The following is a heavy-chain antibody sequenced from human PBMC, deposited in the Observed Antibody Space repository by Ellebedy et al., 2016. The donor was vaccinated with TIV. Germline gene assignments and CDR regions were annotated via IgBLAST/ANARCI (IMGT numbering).Heavy chain of an antibody. Sequence: MPSETLSLTCTVSGGSISSGGYYWSWIRQHPGKGLEWIGYIYYSGSTYYNPSLKSRVTISVDTSKNQFSLKLSSVTAADTAVYYCAREKEGNYYDSSGYYGMDVWGQGTTVTVSS. D-gene: IGHD3-22*01. CDR3: AREKEGNYYDSSGYYGMDV. J-gene: IGHJ6*02. CDR1: GGSISSGGYY. CDR2: IYYSGST. V-gene: IGHV4-31*03.